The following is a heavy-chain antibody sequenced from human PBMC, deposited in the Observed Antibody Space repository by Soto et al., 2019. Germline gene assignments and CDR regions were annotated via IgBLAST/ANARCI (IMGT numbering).Heavy chain of an antibody. CDR3: AADPGEVPAATSIQSRYYYYGMDV. D-gene: IGHD2-2*01. CDR1: GFTFTSSA. Sequence: GASVKVSCKASGFTFTSSAVQWVRQARGQRLEWIGWIVVGSGNTNYAQKFQERVTITRDMSTSTAYMELSSLRSEDTAVYYCAADPGEVPAATSIQSRYYYYGMDVWGQGTTVTVSS. CDR2: IVVGSGNT. J-gene: IGHJ6*02. V-gene: IGHV1-58*01.